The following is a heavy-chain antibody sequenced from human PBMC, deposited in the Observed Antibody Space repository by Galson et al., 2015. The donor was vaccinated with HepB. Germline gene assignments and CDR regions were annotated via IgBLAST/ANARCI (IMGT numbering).Heavy chain of an antibody. Sequence: QSGAEVKKPGESLKISCKGSGYSFTSYWIGWVRQMPGKGLEWMGIIYPGDSDTRYSPSFQGQVTISADKSISTAYLQWSSLKAPDTAMYCCARPTSSGWPGRGSLAFDIWGQGTVVTVSS. D-gene: IGHD6-19*01. CDR2: IYPGDSDT. CDR1: GYSFTSYW. CDR3: ARPTSSGWPGRGSLAFDI. V-gene: IGHV5-51*01. J-gene: IGHJ3*02.